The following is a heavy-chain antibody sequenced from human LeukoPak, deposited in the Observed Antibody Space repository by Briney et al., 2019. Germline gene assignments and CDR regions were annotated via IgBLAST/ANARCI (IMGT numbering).Heavy chain of an antibody. V-gene: IGHV1-2*02. Sequence: ASVKLSCTASGYTFTGYYMHWVRQAPGQGLEWMGWINPNSGGTKYAQKLQGRVTMTRDTSISTAYMELSRLRSDDTAVYYCARDEDASSDNAFDIWGQGTMVTVSS. CDR1: GYTFTGYY. CDR3: ARDEDASSDNAFDI. J-gene: IGHJ3*02. D-gene: IGHD3-22*01. CDR2: INPNSGGT.